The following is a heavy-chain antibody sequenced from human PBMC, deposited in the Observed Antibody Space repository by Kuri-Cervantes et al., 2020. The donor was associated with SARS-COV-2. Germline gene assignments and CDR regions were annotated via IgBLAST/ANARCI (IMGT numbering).Heavy chain of an antibody. D-gene: IGHD2-2*01. Sequence: GGSLRLSCEVSGFLFSASAIHWVRQASGKGLEWVGRVRGKANNYATAYAASVKGRFTISRDDSKNMAYLQMNSLKTEDTAVYYCATGPAASRENWFDPWGQGTLVTVSS. CDR1: GFLFSASA. V-gene: IGHV3-73*01. J-gene: IGHJ5*02. CDR2: VRGKANNYAT. CDR3: ATGPAASRENWFDP.